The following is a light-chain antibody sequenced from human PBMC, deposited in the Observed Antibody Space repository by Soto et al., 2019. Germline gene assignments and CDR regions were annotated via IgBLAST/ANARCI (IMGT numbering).Light chain of an antibody. CDR2: WAS. CDR3: QQYYSTPLT. V-gene: IGKV4-1*01. Sequence: SVITQSADTLAVCLCGRASITFMPSQSVFSSSNNNNYLAWYQHKPGQPPKLLIYWASTTASGVPPRFSGSGSGTDFTLTISSLQAEDVAVYYCQQYYSTPLTFGGGTKLDIK. CDR1: QSVFSSSNNNNY. J-gene: IGKJ4*01.